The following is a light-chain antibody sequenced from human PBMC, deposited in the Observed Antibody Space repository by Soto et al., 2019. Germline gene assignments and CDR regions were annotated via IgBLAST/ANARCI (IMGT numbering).Light chain of an antibody. CDR1: QSVSKY. Sequence: EIVLTQSPATLSLSPGERATLSCRASQSVSKYLAWYQQKPGQAPRLLIHDASNRATGIPARFSGSGSGTDFTLTISSLEPEDLVVYYCQQRSNWPQITFGGGTKVEIK. V-gene: IGKV3-11*01. CDR2: DAS. CDR3: QQRSNWPQIT. J-gene: IGKJ4*01.